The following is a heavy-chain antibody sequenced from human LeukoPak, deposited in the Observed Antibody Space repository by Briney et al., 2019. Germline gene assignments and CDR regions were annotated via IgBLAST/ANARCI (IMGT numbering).Heavy chain of an antibody. CDR3: AKDNSPTIFGVVIIDAFDI. Sequence: PGGSLRLSCAASGFTFDDYAMHWVRQAPGKGLEWVSLISGDGGSTYYADSVKGRFTISRDNSKNSLYLQMNSLRTEDTALYYYAKDNSPTIFGVVIIDAFDIWGQGTMVTVSS. CDR2: ISGDGGST. J-gene: IGHJ3*02. V-gene: IGHV3-43*02. CDR1: GFTFDDYA. D-gene: IGHD3-3*01.